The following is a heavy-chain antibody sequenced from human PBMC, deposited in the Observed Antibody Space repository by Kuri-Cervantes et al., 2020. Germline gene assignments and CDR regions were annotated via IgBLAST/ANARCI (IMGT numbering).Heavy chain of an antibody. CDR1: GGSISSSSYY. Sequence: ESLKISCTVSGGSISSSSYYWGWIRQPPGKGLEWIGSIYYSGSTYYNPSLKSRVTISVDTSKNQFSLKLSSVTAADTAVYYCARVGPNDYVWGTYRTWGQGTLVTVSS. V-gene: IGHV4-39*07. CDR3: ARVGPNDYVWGTYRT. D-gene: IGHD3-16*02. CDR2: IYYSGST. J-gene: IGHJ5*02.